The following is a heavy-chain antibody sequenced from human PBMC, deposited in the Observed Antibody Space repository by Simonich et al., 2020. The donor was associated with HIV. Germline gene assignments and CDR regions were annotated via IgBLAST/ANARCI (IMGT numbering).Heavy chain of an antibody. J-gene: IGHJ4*02. D-gene: IGHD3-10*01. CDR2: NNTNTGKP. CDR1: GYSFNTNP. CDR3: AREGGRGSITMVRPRAFDS. Sequence: QVQLVQSGSEFKKPGASVKVSCKASGYSFNTNPINWGPQAPGQGLEWMGLNNTNTGKPTYSQGFTGLFVLSLDTSVSTEFLQINSLKAEDTAVYFCAREGGRGSITMVRPRAFDSWGQGTLVTVSS. V-gene: IGHV7-4-1*02.